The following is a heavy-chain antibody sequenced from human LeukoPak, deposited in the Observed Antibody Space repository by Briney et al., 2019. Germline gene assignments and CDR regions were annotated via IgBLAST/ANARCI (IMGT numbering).Heavy chain of an antibody. CDR1: GFTFSSYG. CDR3: AKDRVNYYDSSGYYYYFDY. D-gene: IGHD3-22*01. V-gene: IGHV3-30*18. CDR2: ISYDGSNE. J-gene: IGHJ4*02. Sequence: PGRSLRLSCAASGFTFSSYGMHWVRQAPGKGLEWVAVISYDGSNEYYADSVKGRFTIPGDNSKNTLYLQMNSLRAEDTAVYYCAKDRVNYYDSSGYYYYFDYWGQGTLVTVSS.